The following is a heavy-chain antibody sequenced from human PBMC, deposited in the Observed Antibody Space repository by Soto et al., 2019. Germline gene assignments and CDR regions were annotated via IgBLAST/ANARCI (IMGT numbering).Heavy chain of an antibody. D-gene: IGHD1-26*01. Sequence: GGSLRLSCAASGFTFSSYWMHWVRQAPGKGLVWVSRINSDGSSTSYADSVKGRFTISRDNAKNTLYLQMNSLRAEDTAVYYCASGIVVAATAFDYWGQGTLVTVS. J-gene: IGHJ4*02. CDR3: ASGIVVAATAFDY. CDR2: INSDGSST. CDR1: GFTFSSYW. V-gene: IGHV3-74*01.